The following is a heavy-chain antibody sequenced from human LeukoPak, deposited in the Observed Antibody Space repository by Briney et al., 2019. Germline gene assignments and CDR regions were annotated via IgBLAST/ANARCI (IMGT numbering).Heavy chain of an antibody. CDR2: ISSSGSTI. CDR1: GFTFSSYE. Sequence: PGGSLRLSCAASGFTFSSYEMNWVRQAPGKGLEWVSYISSSGSTIYYADSVKGRFTISRDNAKNSLYLQMNSLRAEDMAVYYCERGPDTKKRFSQYYFDYWGQGTLVTVSS. CDR3: ERGPDTKKRFSQYYFDY. J-gene: IGHJ4*02. D-gene: IGHD1-14*01. V-gene: IGHV3-48*03.